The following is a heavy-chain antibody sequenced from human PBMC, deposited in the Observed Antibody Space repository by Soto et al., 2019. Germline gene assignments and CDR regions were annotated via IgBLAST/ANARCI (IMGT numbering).Heavy chain of an antibody. Sequence: QVQLVQSGAEVKKPGASVKVSCKASGYTFTSYGISWVRQAPGQGLEWMGWISAYNGNTKYAQKLQGRVNMTTDTYKSTEYMELRSLRSDDTAVYYCARDLGGSYYATVDYWGQGTLVTVSS. J-gene: IGHJ4*02. CDR3: ARDLGGSYYATVDY. D-gene: IGHD1-26*01. CDR2: ISAYNGNT. CDR1: GYTFTSYG. V-gene: IGHV1-18*01.